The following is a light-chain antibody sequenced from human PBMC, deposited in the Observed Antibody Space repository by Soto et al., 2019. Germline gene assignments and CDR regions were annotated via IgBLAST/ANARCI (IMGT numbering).Light chain of an antibody. CDR2: DVY. J-gene: IGLJ1*01. Sequence: QSVLTQPASVSGSPGQSIAISCTGVRTDVDGYDYVSWYQQHPGQAPQLIIYDVYNRPSGVSHRFSGSKSGDTASLTISGLQAEDEADYYCDSYTASSTYVFGTGTKVTVL. CDR3: DSYTASSTYV. CDR1: RTDVDGYDY. V-gene: IGLV2-14*03.